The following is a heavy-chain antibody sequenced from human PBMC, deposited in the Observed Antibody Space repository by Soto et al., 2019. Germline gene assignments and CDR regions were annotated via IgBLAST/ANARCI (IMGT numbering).Heavy chain of an antibody. CDR3: ARNYPATRRYGPPQGGMAV. CDR2: INHSGGT. CDR1: GGSLSGYF. D-gene: IGHD1-7*01. J-gene: IGHJ6*02. V-gene: IGHV4-34*01. Sequence: QVQLQQWGAGLLKPSETLSLTCGVYGGSLSGYFWSWVRQPPGKGLEWIGEINHSGGTNYNPSLKMRVTTAVASSRNQFSLQLSSVPAADTAVLYCARNYPATRRYGPPQGGMAVWGQGTTVTVSS.